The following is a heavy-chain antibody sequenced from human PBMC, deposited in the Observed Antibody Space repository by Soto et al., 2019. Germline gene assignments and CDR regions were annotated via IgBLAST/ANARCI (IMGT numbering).Heavy chain of an antibody. CDR2: INPYNGDT. D-gene: IGHD5-12*01. CDR1: GYTLSAIY. CDR3: ARDKADVGYDY. Sequence: QVQLVQSGAEVQRPGASVKVSCKASGYTLSAIYMHWLRQAPGQGLEWMGYINPYNGDTQYAENFLGRVTMTSDTSISTVYMELTRLTSDDTAIYFCARDKADVGYDYWGQGTLVTVSS. V-gene: IGHV1-2*02. J-gene: IGHJ4*02.